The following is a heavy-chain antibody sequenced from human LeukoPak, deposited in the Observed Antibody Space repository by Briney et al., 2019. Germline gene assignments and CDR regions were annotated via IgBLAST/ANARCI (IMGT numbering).Heavy chain of an antibody. V-gene: IGHV3-30*18. D-gene: IGHD7-27*01. CDR2: ISYHGTST. Sequence: AGGSLRLSCAVSGFSISESGMHWVRQAPGKGLEWVAMISYHGTSTYYGDPVKGRFTISRDNSKNSLYLQMNSLRTEDTALYYCAKLFGDGTGDPETLDYWGQGTLVTVSS. CDR3: AKLFGDGTGDPETLDY. CDR1: GFSISESG. J-gene: IGHJ4*02.